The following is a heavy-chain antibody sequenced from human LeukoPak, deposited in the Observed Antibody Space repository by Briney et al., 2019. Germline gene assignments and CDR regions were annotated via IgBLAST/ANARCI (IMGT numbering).Heavy chain of an antibody. CDR3: AREIAAAEPFDY. D-gene: IGHD6-13*01. V-gene: IGHV4-39*07. Sequence: SETLSLTCTVSGGSINSTTYYWGWIRQPPGKGLEWIGSIYYSGSTYFNPSLKSRVTISVDTSKSQFSLKLSSLTAADTAVYYCAREIAAAEPFDYWGQGTLVTVSS. CDR2: IYYSGST. J-gene: IGHJ4*02. CDR1: GGSINSTTYY.